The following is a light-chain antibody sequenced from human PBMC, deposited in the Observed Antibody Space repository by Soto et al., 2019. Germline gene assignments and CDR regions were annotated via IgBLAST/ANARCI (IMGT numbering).Light chain of an antibody. Sequence: DIQLTQSPSFLSASVGDRVTITCRASQGIKSYLAWYQQAPGKAPKLLIYAASTLQSGVTSRFSGSASGTEFTHTIYGLQPEDFATYYCQQYNSPTWTFGQGTKGDIK. CDR3: QQYNSPTWT. V-gene: IGKV1-9*01. CDR1: QGIKSY. CDR2: AAS. J-gene: IGKJ1*01.